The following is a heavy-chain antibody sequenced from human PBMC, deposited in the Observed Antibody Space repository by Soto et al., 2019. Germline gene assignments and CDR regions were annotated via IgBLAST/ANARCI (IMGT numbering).Heavy chain of an antibody. J-gene: IGHJ6*02. D-gene: IGHD3-3*01. V-gene: IGHV4-61*01. CDR1: GGSVSSGSYY. Sequence: SETLSLTCTVSGGSVSSGSYYWSWIRQPPGKGLEWIGYIYYSGSTNYNPSLKSRVTISVDTSKNQFSLKLSSVTAADTAVYYCARVIRDSDYDFWSGRPRYGMDVWGQGTTVTVSS. CDR3: ARVIRDSDYDFWSGRPRYGMDV. CDR2: IYYSGST.